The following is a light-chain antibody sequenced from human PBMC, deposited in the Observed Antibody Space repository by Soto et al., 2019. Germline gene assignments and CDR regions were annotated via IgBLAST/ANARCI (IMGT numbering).Light chain of an antibody. Sequence: QSVLAQPASVSGSPGQSITISCTGTSSDVGGYNYVSWYQQHPGKAPKLMIYDVSNRPSGVSNRFSGSKSGNTASLTTSGLQAEDEADCYCSSYTSSSTPYVFGTGTKVTVL. J-gene: IGLJ1*01. CDR1: SSDVGGYNY. CDR2: DVS. V-gene: IGLV2-14*01. CDR3: SSYTSSSTPYV.